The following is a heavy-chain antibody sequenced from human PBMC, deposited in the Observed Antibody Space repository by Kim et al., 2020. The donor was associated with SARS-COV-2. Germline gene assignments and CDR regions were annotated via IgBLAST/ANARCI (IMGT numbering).Heavy chain of an antibody. J-gene: IGHJ6*02. D-gene: IGHD6-13*01. CDR1: GFTFDDYA. CDR2: ISGDGGST. Sequence: GGSLRLSCAASGFTFDDYAMHWVRQAPGKGLEWVSLISGDGGSTYYADSVKGRFTISRDNSKNSLYLQMNSLRTEDTALYYCAKEAAAALYYYYYYGMDVWGQGTTVTVSS. CDR3: AKEAAAALYYYYYYGMDV. V-gene: IGHV3-43*02.